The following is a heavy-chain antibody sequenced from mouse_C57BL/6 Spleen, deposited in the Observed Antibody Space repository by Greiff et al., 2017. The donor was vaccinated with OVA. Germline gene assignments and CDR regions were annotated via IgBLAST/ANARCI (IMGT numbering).Heavy chain of an antibody. CDR3: AREETGLWYFDV. Sequence: LVESGAELVKPGASVKISCKASGYAFSSYWMNWVKQRPGKGLEWIGQIYPGDGDTNYNGKFKGKATLTADKSSSTAYMQLSSLTSEDSAVYFCAREETGLWYFDVWGTGTTVTVSS. J-gene: IGHJ1*03. CDR1: GYAFSSYW. D-gene: IGHD4-1*01. CDR2: IYPGDGDT. V-gene: IGHV1-80*01.